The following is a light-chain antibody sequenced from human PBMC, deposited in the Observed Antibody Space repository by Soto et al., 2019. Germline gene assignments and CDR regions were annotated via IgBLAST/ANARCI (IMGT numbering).Light chain of an antibody. CDR2: AAS. J-gene: IGKJ1*01. Sequence: DIPMTQSPSSLSASVGDRVTITCRASQSISSYLNWYQQKPGKVPKLLIYAASSLQSGVPSRFSGSGSGTDFTLTISSLQPEDFATYYCQQSYSTLWTFGQGTKLEIK. V-gene: IGKV1-39*01. CDR3: QQSYSTLWT. CDR1: QSISSY.